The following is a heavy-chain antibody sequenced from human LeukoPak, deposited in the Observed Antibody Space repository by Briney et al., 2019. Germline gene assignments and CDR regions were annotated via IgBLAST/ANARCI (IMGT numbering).Heavy chain of an antibody. D-gene: IGHD1-26*01. Sequence: GGSLRLSCAVSGFTFSSYWMHWVRQAPGKGLVWVSRINSDGSSTSYADSVKGRFTISRDNARNTLYLQMNSLRAEDTAVYYRARPGIGFDYWGQGTLVTVSS. CDR3: ARPGIGFDY. CDR1: GFTFSSYW. J-gene: IGHJ4*02. V-gene: IGHV3-74*01. CDR2: INSDGSST.